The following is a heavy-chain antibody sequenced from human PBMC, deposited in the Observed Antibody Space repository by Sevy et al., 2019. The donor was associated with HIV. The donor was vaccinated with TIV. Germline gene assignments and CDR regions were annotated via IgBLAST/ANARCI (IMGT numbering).Heavy chain of an antibody. CDR1: GDSGSSNSAA. D-gene: IGHD3-10*01. Sequence: SQTLSLTCAISGDSGSSNSAAWNWIGQSESRGLEWLGRIYYRSKWYNDYAVSVKSRITINPDTSKNQSSLQLNSVTPEDTAVYYCARGESYGTFDYWGQGTLVTVSS. CDR3: ARGESYGTFDY. V-gene: IGHV6-1*01. CDR2: IYYRSKWYN. J-gene: IGHJ4*02.